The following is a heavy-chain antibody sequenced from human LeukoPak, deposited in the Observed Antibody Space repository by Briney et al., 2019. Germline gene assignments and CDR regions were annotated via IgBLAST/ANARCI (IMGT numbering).Heavy chain of an antibody. CDR2: IIPIFGSA. CDR3: ASNSKLWFGESTQHYYYYYMDV. V-gene: IGHV1-69*06. J-gene: IGHJ6*03. Sequence: GASVKVSCKASGGTFSSYAISWVRQAPGQGLEWMGGIIPIFGSANYAQTFQDRVTITADKSTITAYMELSSLRSEDTAVYYCASNSKLWFGESTQHYYYYYMDVWGKGTTVTVSS. D-gene: IGHD3-10*01. CDR1: GGTFSSYA.